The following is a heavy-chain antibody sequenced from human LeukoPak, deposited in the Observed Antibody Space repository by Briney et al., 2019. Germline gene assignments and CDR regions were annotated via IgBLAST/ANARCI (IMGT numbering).Heavy chain of an antibody. J-gene: IGHJ4*02. CDR3: AKFEPERYNYGPFES. CDR1: GFTFSNLG. Sequence: GGSLRLSCAASGFTFSNLGMNWVRQAAGKGLEWVSSISGDSVHKYYADSVRGHFTISRDNAKNSLYLELNSLRAEDTAVYYCAKFEPERYNYGPFESWGQGTLVTVSS. D-gene: IGHD5-18*01. V-gene: IGHV3-21*01. CDR2: ISGDSVHK.